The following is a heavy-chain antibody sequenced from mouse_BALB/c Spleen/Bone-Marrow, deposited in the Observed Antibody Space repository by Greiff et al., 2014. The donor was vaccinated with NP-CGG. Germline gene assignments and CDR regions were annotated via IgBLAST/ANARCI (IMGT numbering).Heavy chain of an antibody. V-gene: IGHV1-18*01. CDR1: GYSFAGYT. CDR3: ATLYDSYAMDY. D-gene: IGHD1-1*01. J-gene: IGHJ4*01. CDR2: INPYNDVT. Sequence: VQLQQSGPELVKPGASMKISCKASGYSFAGYTMNWVKQSHGKNLEWIGLINPYNDVTIYNQKFKGKATLTVDKSSSTAYMELLSLTSEDSAVYYCATLYDSYAMDYWGQGTSVTVSS.